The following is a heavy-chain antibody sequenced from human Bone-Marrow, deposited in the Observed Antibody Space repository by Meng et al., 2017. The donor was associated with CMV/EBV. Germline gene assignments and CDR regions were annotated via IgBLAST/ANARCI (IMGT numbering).Heavy chain of an antibody. Sequence: GGSLRLSCAASGFTFSSYDMHWVRQATGKGLEWVSAIGTAGDTYYPGSVKGRFTISRENAKNSLYLQMNYLTAGDTAVYYSARGGSDAFDVWGQGTMVTVSS. CDR1: GFTFSSYD. V-gene: IGHV3-13*01. J-gene: IGHJ3*01. CDR3: ARGGSDAFDV. CDR2: IGTAGDT.